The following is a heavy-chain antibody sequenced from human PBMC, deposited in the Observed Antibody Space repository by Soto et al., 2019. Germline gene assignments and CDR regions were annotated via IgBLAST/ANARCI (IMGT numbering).Heavy chain of an antibody. V-gene: IGHV1-18*01. J-gene: IGHJ6*02. Sequence: ASVKVSCKASGYTFTSYGISWVRQAPGQGLEWMGWISAYNGNTNYAQKLQGRVTMTTDTSTSTAYMELRSLRSDDTAVYYCARDTYSSGWYSPYYYYYYGMDVWGQGTTVTVSS. CDR3: ARDTYSSGWYSPYYYYYYGMDV. CDR2: ISAYNGNT. CDR1: GYTFTSYG. D-gene: IGHD6-19*01.